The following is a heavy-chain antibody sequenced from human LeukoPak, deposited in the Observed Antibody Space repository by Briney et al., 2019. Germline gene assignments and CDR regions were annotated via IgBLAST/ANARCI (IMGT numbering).Heavy chain of an antibody. J-gene: IGHJ4*02. CDR2: IFHSGST. CDR3: ARRVPSFDH. D-gene: IGHD1-1*01. Sequence: SETLSLTCAVSGGSISSSDWWSWVRPSPGKGLEWIGDIFHSGSTNYNPSLKSRVTMSVDKSKSQFSLKLNSVTAADTAVYYCARRVPSFDHWGQGTLVTVSS. V-gene: IGHV4-4*02. CDR1: GGSISSSDW.